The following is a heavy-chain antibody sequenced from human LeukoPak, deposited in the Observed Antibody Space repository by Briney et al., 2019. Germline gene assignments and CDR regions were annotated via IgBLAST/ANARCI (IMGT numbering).Heavy chain of an antibody. D-gene: IGHD3-3*01. J-gene: IGHJ1*01. CDR1: GFTLSNAW. CDR3: ASVYDFWSGYYVPEH. CDR2: IKQDGSEK. Sequence: HPGGSPRLSCAASGFTLSNAWMNWVRQAPGKGLEWVANIKQDGSEKYYVDSVKGRFTISRDNAKNSLYLQMNSLRAEDTAVCYCASVYDFWSGYYVPEHWGQGTLVTVSS. V-gene: IGHV3-7*01.